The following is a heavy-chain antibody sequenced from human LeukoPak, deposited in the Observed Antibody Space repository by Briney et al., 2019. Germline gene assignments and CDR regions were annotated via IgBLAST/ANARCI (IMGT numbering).Heavy chain of an antibody. Sequence: ASVKVSCKASGYTFTSYYMHWVRQAPGQGLEWMGIINPSGGSTSYAQKFQGRVTMTRDMSTSTVYMELSSLRSEDTAVYYCAGGGANNWFDPWGQGTLVTVSS. CDR2: INPSGGST. CDR3: AGGGANNWFDP. D-gene: IGHD2-15*01. V-gene: IGHV1-46*01. CDR1: GYTFTSYY. J-gene: IGHJ5*02.